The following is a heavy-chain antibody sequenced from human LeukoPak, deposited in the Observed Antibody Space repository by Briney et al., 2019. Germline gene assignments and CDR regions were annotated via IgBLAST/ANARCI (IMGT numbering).Heavy chain of an antibody. J-gene: IGHJ5*02. Sequence: SETLSLTCTVSGGSIISYYWSWIRQPPGKGLEWIGFIYSSGSTNYNPSLRGRLTISVDTFKNQFSLRLNSVTAADTAVYYCARHFKHVRSGTQHWFDPWGQGTLVTVSS. CDR3: ARHFKHVRSGTQHWFDP. D-gene: IGHD1-14*01. CDR2: IYSSGST. V-gene: IGHV4-4*09. CDR1: GGSIISYY.